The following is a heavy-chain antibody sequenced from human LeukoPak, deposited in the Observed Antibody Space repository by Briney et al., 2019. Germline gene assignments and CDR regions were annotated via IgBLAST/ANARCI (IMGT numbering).Heavy chain of an antibody. D-gene: IGHD3-9*01. V-gene: IGHV1-8*01. CDR3: ARGGSLTGYHAWFDP. CDR2: MDPKNGNT. J-gene: IGHJ5*02. CDR1: GYTFTNYD. Sequence: ASVKVSCKASGYTFTNYDINWVRQASGQGLEWMGWMDPKNGNTGYAQKFRGRVTLTRNSSINTAYMELSSLTSEDTAVYYCARGGSLTGYHAWFDPWGQGTLVAVSS.